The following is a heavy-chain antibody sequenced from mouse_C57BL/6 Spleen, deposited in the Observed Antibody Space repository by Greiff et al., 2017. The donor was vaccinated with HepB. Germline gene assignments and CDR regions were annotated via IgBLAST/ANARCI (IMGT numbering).Heavy chain of an antibody. D-gene: IGHD2-4*01. J-gene: IGHJ2*01. CDR2: ISSGGSYT. CDR1: GFTFSSYG. Sequence: EVQLVESGGDLVKPGGSLKLSCAASGFTFSSYGMSWVRQTPDKRLEWVATISSGGSYTYYPDSVKGRFTISRDNAKNTLYLQMSSLKSEDTAMYYCARQTAYYDYDDYWGQGTTRTVSS. CDR3: ARQTAYYDYDDY. V-gene: IGHV5-6*01.